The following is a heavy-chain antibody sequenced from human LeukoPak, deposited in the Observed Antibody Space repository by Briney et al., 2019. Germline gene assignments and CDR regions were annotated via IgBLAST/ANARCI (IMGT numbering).Heavy chain of an antibody. Sequence: GGLRLSCAASGFTVSSNYMSWVRQAPGKGLEWVSVIYSGGSTYYADSVKGRFTISRDNSKNTLYLQMNSLRAEDTAVYYCITMVRAINYGMDVWGQGTTVTVSS. J-gene: IGHJ6*02. CDR3: ITMVRAINYGMDV. V-gene: IGHV3-66*01. CDR2: IYSGGST. CDR1: GFTVSSNY. D-gene: IGHD3-10*01.